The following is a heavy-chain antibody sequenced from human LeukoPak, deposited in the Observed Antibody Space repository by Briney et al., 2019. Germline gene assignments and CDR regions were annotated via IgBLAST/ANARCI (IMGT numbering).Heavy chain of an antibody. CDR2: IYSSGSS. D-gene: IGHD1-1*01. J-gene: IGHJ4*02. V-gene: IGHV4-4*07. Sequence: SETLSLTCTVSRGSISSYYWSWIRQPAGKGLEWIGRIYSSGSSNYNPSLKSRVTMSVDTSKNQFSLKLSSVTAADTAVYYCARDRYGGIIDYWGQGTLVTVSP. CDR3: ARDRYGGIIDY. CDR1: RGSISSYY.